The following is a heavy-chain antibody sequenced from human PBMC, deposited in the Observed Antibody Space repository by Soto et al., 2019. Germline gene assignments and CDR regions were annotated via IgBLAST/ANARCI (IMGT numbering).Heavy chain of an antibody. Sequence: GAAVKVSCKTSGYIFNHYGINWVRQAPGQGLEWVGWIAPFNGQTSSLQRLQDRISMTIDTSASTAYLEVRSLTSDDTGVYFCAREGGSSTYYPLELDFWGQGTRVTVSS. CDR1: GYIFNHYG. V-gene: IGHV1-18*01. CDR3: AREGGSSTYYPLELDF. J-gene: IGHJ4*02. D-gene: IGHD6-13*01. CDR2: IAPFNGQT.